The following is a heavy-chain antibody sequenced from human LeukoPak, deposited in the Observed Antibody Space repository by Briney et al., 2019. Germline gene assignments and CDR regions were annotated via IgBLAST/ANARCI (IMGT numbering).Heavy chain of an antibody. CDR3: ARLDYDILTGYLIEH. CDR1: GGSFNGYY. D-gene: IGHD3-9*01. Sequence: PSETLSLTCAVYGGSFNGYYWSWIRQPPGKGLEWIGEIYHSGRTNYNPSLKSRVTISVAPSKNKFALKLSSVTAADTAVYYCARLDYDILTGYLIEHWGQGTLVTVSS. CDR2: IYHSGRT. V-gene: IGHV4-34*01. J-gene: IGHJ1*01.